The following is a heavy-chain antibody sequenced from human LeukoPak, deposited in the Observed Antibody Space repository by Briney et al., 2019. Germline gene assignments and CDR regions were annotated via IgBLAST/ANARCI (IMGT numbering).Heavy chain of an antibody. CDR3: ARSVVAGPYYFDY. Sequence: LGESLKISCKGSGYIFTSYWIGWVRQLPGKGLEWMGIIYPGDSDTRYSPSFQGQVTISADKSISTAYLQWSSLKASDTAMYYCARSVVAGPYYFDYWGQGTLVTVSS. CDR1: GYIFTSYW. J-gene: IGHJ4*02. V-gene: IGHV5-51*01. CDR2: IYPGDSDT. D-gene: IGHD2-15*01.